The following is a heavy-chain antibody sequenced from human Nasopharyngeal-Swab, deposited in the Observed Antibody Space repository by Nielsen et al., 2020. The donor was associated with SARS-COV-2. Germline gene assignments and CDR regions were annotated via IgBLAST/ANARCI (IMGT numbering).Heavy chain of an antibody. CDR3: ATRFAYYYDSSGHTSPWFDP. Sequence: ASVKVSCKVSGCTLTELSMHWVRQAPGKGLEWMGGFDPEDGETIYAQKFQGRVTMTEDTSTDTAYMELSSLRSEDTAVYYCATRFAYYYDSSGHTSPWFDPWGQGTLVTVSS. CDR1: GCTLTELS. J-gene: IGHJ5*02. D-gene: IGHD3-22*01. CDR2: FDPEDGET. V-gene: IGHV1-24*01.